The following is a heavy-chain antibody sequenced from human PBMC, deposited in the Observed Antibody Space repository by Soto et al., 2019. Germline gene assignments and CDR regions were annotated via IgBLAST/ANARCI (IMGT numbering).Heavy chain of an antibody. J-gene: IGHJ4*02. V-gene: IGHV3-30*03. CDR1: GFRFSDYG. CDR3: AGGDKARDGSDL. Sequence: QVRLEESGGGVVQPGGSLRLSCAASGFRFSDYGMHWVRQAPGKGLEWVAVISYDGSYEYYADSVKGRFTISRDNSKNTVFLQMTSVREEDTAVFYCAGGDKARDGSDLWGLGTLVTVSS. CDR2: ISYDGSYE. D-gene: IGHD5-12*01.